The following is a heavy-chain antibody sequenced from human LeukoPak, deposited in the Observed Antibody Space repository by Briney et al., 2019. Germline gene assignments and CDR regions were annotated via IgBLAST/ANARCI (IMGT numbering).Heavy chain of an antibody. J-gene: IGHJ5*01. D-gene: IGHD1-26*01. CDR3: ARLLKYTGSYYSDS. V-gene: IGHV4-59*08. CDR2: IFYSGST. CDR1: GGSISNYY. Sequence: PSETLSLSCTVSGGSISNYYWNWLRQPPGKGLEWIGYIFYSGSTNYNPSLKSRVTMSLDTSKNQFSLRLTSVTAADTAVYYCARLLKYTGSYYSDSWGQGTLVTVSS.